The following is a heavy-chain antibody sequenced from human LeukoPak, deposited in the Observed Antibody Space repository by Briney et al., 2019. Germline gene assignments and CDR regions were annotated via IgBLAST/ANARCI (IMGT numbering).Heavy chain of an antibody. Sequence: GGPLRLSCAASGFTFSDYYMSWIRQAPGKGLEWVSYISSSGSTIYYADSVKGRFTISRDNAKNSLYLQMNSLRAEDTAVYYRARGALTVVTPFDYWGQGTLVTVSS. J-gene: IGHJ4*02. CDR1: GFTFSDYY. D-gene: IGHD4-23*01. CDR2: ISSSGSTI. CDR3: ARGALTVVTPFDY. V-gene: IGHV3-11*01.